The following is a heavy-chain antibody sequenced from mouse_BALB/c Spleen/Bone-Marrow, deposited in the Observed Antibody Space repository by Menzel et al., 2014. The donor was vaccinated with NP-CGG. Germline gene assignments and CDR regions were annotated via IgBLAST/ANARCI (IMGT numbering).Heavy chain of an antibody. V-gene: IGHV1-63*02. D-gene: IGHD4-1*01. Sequence: VMLVESGAELVRPGTSVKISCKASGYTFTNYWLGWVKQRPGHGLEWIGDIYPGGGYTNYNEKFKGKATLIADTSSSTAYMQLSSLTSEDSAVYFCARRGTGADYWGQGTTLTVSS. J-gene: IGHJ2*01. CDR3: ARRGTGADY. CDR2: IYPGGGYT. CDR1: GYTFTNYW.